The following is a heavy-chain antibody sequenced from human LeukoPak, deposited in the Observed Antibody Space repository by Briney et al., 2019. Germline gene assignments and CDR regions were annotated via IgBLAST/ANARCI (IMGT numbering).Heavy chain of an antibody. J-gene: IGHJ4*02. Sequence: HPGGSLRLSCAASGFTFSSYAMSWVRQAPVKVLEWVSAISGSGGSTYYADSVKGRFTISRDNSKNTLYLQMNSLRAEDTAVYYCAKYYYGSGEQTYWGQGTLVTVSS. CDR1: GFTFSSYA. D-gene: IGHD3-10*01. CDR3: AKYYYGSGEQTY. V-gene: IGHV3-23*01. CDR2: ISGSGGST.